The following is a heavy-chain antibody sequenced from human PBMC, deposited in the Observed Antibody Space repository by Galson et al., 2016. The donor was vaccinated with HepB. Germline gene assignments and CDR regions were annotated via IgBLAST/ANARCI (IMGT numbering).Heavy chain of an antibody. Sequence: SVKVSCKASGYTFTAYSMHWVRQAPGQRPEWVGWINTANGNTKYSQDFQGRVTINRDRSATTVSLELRSLRSEDMAVYYCARTRYDGYDYYYYYSAMDVWGQGTAVTVSS. CDR2: INTANGNT. V-gene: IGHV1-3*03. D-gene: IGHD5-12*01. J-gene: IGHJ6*02. CDR3: ARTRYDGYDYYYYYSAMDV. CDR1: GYTFTAYS.